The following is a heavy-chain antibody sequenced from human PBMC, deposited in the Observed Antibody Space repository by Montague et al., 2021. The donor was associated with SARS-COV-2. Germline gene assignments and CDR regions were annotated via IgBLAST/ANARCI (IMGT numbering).Heavy chain of an antibody. CDR2: ISSSGTT. J-gene: IGHJ6*02. Sequence: SETLSLTCTVSGGSIGAYYWSWIRQPPGKGPEWIAYISSSGTTTYNPSLKSRITVSVDTSRNQLSLKLSSVTAADSAVYYCARESRLKDLEWSGSRYDYYGMDVWGQGTTVTVSS. V-gene: IGHV4-59*01. D-gene: IGHD3-3*01. CDR3: ARESRLKDLEWSGSRYDYYGMDV. CDR1: GGSIGAYY.